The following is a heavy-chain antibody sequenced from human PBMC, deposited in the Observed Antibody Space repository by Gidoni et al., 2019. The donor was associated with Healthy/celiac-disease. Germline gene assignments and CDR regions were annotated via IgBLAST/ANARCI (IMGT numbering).Heavy chain of an antibody. CDR2: ISYDGSNK. CDR1: GFTFSSYG. J-gene: IGHJ4*02. Sequence: QVQLVESGGGVVQPGRSLRLSCAASGFTFSSYGMHWVRQAPGKGLEWVAVISYDGSNKYYADSVKGRFTISRDNSKNTLYLQMNSLRAEDTAVYYCAITHNDGAPFDYWGQGTLVTVSS. D-gene: IGHD1-1*01. V-gene: IGHV3-30*03. CDR3: AITHNDGAPFDY.